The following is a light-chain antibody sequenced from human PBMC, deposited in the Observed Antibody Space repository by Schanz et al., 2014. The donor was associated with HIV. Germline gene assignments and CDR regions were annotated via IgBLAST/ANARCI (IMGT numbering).Light chain of an antibody. V-gene: IGLV1-44*01. CDR3: AAWDDSLNGWV. J-gene: IGLJ3*02. Sequence: QSVLTQPPSASGTPGQRVTISCSGSSSNIQSNTVNWYQQLPGTAPKLLIYANDMRPSGVPDRFSGSGSGTSASLAISGLQSEDEADYYCAAWDDSLNGWVFGGGTKVTVL. CDR1: SSNIQSNT. CDR2: AND.